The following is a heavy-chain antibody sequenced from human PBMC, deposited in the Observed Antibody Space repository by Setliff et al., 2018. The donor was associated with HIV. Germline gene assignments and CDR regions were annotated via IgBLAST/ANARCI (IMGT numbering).Heavy chain of an antibody. D-gene: IGHD3-16*02. CDR3: AREQYSYIDF. J-gene: IGHJ4*02. CDR1: GGSISSGSYF. Sequence: SETLSLTCTVSGGSISSGSYFWNWIRQPAGKGLEWIGRIYTSGTTNFNPSLKSRVTISRDPSKNQFSLTLNSVTAADTAVYYCAREQYSYIDFWGQGTLVTVSS. V-gene: IGHV4-61*02. CDR2: IYTSGTT.